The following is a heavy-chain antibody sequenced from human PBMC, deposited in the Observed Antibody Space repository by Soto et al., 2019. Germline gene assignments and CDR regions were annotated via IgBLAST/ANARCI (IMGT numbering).Heavy chain of an antibody. CDR2: VNPNGGST. CDR3: ARGLASFDY. D-gene: IGHD6-6*01. V-gene: IGHV1-46*03. Sequence: QVQLVQSGAEVKEPGASVKISCKASGYTFTSFYIHWVRQAPGQGLEWMGVVNPNGGSTNYTQNYKGRITISRDTSTSTVYMDLRSLRSEDTALYYCARGLASFDYWGQGTLVTVSS. J-gene: IGHJ4*02. CDR1: GYTFTSFY.